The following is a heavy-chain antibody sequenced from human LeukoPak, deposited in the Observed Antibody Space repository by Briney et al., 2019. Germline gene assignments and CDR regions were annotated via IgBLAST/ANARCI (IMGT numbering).Heavy chain of an antibody. J-gene: IGHJ6*03. CDR1: GFTFSSYA. CDR2: ISGSGGST. Sequence: PGGSLRLSCAASGFTFSSYAMNWVRQAPGKGLEWVSAISGSGGSTYYADSVKGRFTISRDNSKNTLYLQMNSLRAEDTAVYYCAKAGTSEQCELNYYYYYMDVWGKGTTVTVSS. CDR3: AKAGTSEQCELNYYYYYMDV. D-gene: IGHD1-26*01. V-gene: IGHV3-23*01.